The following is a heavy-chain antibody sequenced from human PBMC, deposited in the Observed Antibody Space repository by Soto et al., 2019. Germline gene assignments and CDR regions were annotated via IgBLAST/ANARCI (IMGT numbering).Heavy chain of an antibody. CDR3: TRWGTTCFDY. J-gene: IGHJ4*02. CDR1: EFTFSTYA. V-gene: IGHV3-23*01. Sequence: GGSLRLSCAASEFTFSTYAMNWVRQAPGKGLEWVSSISGDGRNTNYADSVKGRFTISRDNAKNSLYLQMNSLEAEDTAVYYCTRWGTTCFDYWGQGALVTVSS. D-gene: IGHD2-2*01. CDR2: ISGDGRNT.